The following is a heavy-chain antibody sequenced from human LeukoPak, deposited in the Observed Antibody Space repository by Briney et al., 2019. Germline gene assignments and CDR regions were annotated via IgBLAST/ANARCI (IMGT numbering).Heavy chain of an antibody. CDR1: GFSFSSYW. CDR2: IKQDGSDK. J-gene: IGHJ6*03. V-gene: IGHV3-7*01. CDR3: ARASSGGWSAYYFFYMDV. Sequence: PGGSLRLSXAASGFSFSSYWMNWVRQAPGKGLEWVANIKQDGSDKNYVDSVKGRFTISRDNAKNSLYLQLNSLRVEDTAVYYCARASSGGWSAYYFFYMDVWGRGTTVTVSS. D-gene: IGHD2-15*01.